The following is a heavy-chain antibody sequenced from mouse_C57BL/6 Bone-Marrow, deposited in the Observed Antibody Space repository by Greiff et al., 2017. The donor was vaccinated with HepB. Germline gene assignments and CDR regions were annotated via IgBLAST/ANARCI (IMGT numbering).Heavy chain of an antibody. V-gene: IGHV1-81*01. CDR1: GYTFTSYG. D-gene: IGHD2-1*01. Sequence: VQLVESGAELARPGASVKLSCKASGYTFTSYGISWVKQRTGQGLEWIGEIYPRSGNTYYNEKFKGKATLTADKSSSTAYMELRSLTSEDSAVYFCASPDLLQYAMDYWGQGTSVTVSS. CDR3: ASPDLLQYAMDY. J-gene: IGHJ4*01. CDR2: IYPRSGNT.